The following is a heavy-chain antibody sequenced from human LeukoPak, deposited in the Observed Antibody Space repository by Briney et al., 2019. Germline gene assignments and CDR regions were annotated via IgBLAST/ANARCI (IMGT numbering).Heavy chain of an antibody. CDR3: AREYYYDSSGYLKTEYYFDY. CDR2: ISAYNGNT. CDR1: GYTFTSYG. D-gene: IGHD3-22*01. V-gene: IGHV1-18*01. J-gene: IGHJ4*02. Sequence: GASVKVSCKASGYTFTSYGISWVRQAPGQGLEWMGWISAYNGNTNYAQKLQGRVTMTTDTSTSTAYMELRSLRSDDTAVYYCAREYYYDSSGYLKTEYYFDYWGQGTLVTVPS.